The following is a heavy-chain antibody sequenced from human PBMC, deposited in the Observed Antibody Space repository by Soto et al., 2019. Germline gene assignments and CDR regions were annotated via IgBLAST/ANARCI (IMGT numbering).Heavy chain of an antibody. D-gene: IGHD2-15*01. CDR2: IIPILGIA. CDR1: GGTFSSYT. J-gene: IGHJ4*02. Sequence: SVKVSCKASGGTFSSYTISWVRQAPGQGLEWMGRIIPILGIANYAQKFQGRVTITADKSTSTAYMELSSLRSEDTAVYYCAVCSGGSCYFGVYWGQGTLVTVSS. V-gene: IGHV1-69*02. CDR3: AVCSGGSCYFGVY.